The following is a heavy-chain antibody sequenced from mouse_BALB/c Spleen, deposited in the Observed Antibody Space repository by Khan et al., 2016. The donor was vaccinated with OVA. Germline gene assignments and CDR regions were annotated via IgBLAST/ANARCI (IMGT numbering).Heavy chain of an antibody. CDR3: ARSLITTWYFDV. Sequence: EVQLQESGGGLVQPGGSRKLSCAASGFTFSSFGMHWVRQAPEKGLEWVAYISSGSATIYYADTVKGRFTISRDNPKNTLFLQMTSLRSEDTATDYCARSLITTWYFDVWGAGTTVTVSS. CDR1: GFTFSSFG. D-gene: IGHD2-4*01. J-gene: IGHJ1*01. CDR2: ISSGSATI. V-gene: IGHV5-17*02.